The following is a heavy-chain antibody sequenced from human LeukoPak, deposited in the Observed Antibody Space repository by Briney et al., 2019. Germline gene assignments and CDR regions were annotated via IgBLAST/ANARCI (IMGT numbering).Heavy chain of an antibody. D-gene: IGHD2-2*01. CDR2: ISAYNGNT. Sequence: ASVKVSCKASGYTFTSYGISWVRQAPGQGLEWMGWISAYNGNTDYAQKLQGRVTMTTDTSTSTAYMELRSLRSDDTAVYYCAREVDIVVVPAAMPDAFDIWGQGTMVTVSS. V-gene: IGHV1-18*01. CDR1: GYTFTSYG. CDR3: AREVDIVVVPAAMPDAFDI. J-gene: IGHJ3*02.